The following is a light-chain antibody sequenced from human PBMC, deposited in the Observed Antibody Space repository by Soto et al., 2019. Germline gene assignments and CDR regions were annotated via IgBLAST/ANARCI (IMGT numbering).Light chain of an antibody. J-gene: IGLJ2*01. Sequence: QSVLTQPPSASGSPGQSVTISCTGGSSDVGGYNYVSWFQHHPGRAPKLIIYDVNKRPSGVPDRFSGSKSGNTASLTVSGLQADDDADYYCSSYGGNNNLLFGGGTQLTVL. V-gene: IGLV2-8*01. CDR3: SSYGGNNNLL. CDR2: DVN. CDR1: SSDVGGYNY.